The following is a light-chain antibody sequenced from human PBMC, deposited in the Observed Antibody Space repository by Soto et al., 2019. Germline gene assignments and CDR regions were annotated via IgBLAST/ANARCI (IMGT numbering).Light chain of an antibody. Sequence: YELTQSPSVSVAPGQAARITCGGNNIGSERVHWYQQKPGQAPVLVVYDDSDRPSGIPERFSGSKSGNTATLTISRVEAGDEADYYCQLWDSSSDRYVFGTGTKVTVL. V-gene: IGLV3-21*02. J-gene: IGLJ1*01. CDR3: QLWDSSSDRYV. CDR2: DDS. CDR1: NIGSER.